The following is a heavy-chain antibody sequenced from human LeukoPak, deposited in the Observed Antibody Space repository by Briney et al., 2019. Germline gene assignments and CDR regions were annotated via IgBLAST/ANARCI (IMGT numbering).Heavy chain of an antibody. CDR1: GFTFSSYG. V-gene: IGHV3-30*02. CDR3: AKGLIASSGWSGEYYYGMDV. Sequence: GGSLRLSCAASGFTFSSYGMHWVRQAPGKGLEWVAFIRYDGSNKYYADSVKGRFTISRDNSKNTLYLQMNSLGAEDTAVYYCAKGLIASSGWSGEYYYGMDVWGQGTTVTVSS. J-gene: IGHJ6*02. D-gene: IGHD6-19*01. CDR2: IRYDGSNK.